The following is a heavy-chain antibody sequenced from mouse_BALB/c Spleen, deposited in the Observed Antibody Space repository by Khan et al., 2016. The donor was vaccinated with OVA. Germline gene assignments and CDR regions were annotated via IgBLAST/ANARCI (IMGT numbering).Heavy chain of an antibody. CDR3: ARDGYSPWFAY. D-gene: IGHD2-3*01. CDR1: GLNIKDYY. J-gene: IGHJ3*01. CDR2: IDPENGDT. V-gene: IGHV14-1*02. Sequence: VQLKESGAELVRPGALVKLSCKASGLNIKDYYMHWVKQRPEQGLVWIGRIDPENGDTIYDPKFQGKASITSDTSSNTAYLQLSSLTSEDTAVYYCARDGYSPWFAYWGQGTLVTVSA.